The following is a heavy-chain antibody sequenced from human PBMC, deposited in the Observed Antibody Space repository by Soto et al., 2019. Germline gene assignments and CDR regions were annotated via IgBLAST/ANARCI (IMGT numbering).Heavy chain of an antibody. J-gene: IGHJ4*02. CDR3: AGGQHYMVRGVIGY. CDR1: GGSFSGYY. V-gene: IGHV4-34*01. CDR2: INHSGST. D-gene: IGHD3-10*01. Sequence: QVQLQQWGAGLLKPSETLSLTCAVYGGSFSGYYWSWIRQPPGKGLEWIGEINHSGSTNYNPSLKRRVTISVDTSKNQFSLKLSSVTAADTAVYYCAGGQHYMVRGVIGYWGQGTLVTVSS.